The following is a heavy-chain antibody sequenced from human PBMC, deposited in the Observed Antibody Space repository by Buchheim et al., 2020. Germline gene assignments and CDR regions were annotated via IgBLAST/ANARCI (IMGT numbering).Heavy chain of an antibody. CDR3: ARAPLGITFGGVHYGMDV. Sequence: QVQLVESGGGVVQPRRSLRLSCAASGFTFSSYGMHWVRQAPGKGLEWVAGIGYDGSNQYYADSVKGRFTISRDNSKNTLYLQMNSLRAEDTSVYYCARAPLGITFGGVHYGMDVCGQGTT. D-gene: IGHD3-16*01. CDR1: GFTFSSYG. V-gene: IGHV3-33*01. J-gene: IGHJ6*02. CDR2: IGYDGSNQ.